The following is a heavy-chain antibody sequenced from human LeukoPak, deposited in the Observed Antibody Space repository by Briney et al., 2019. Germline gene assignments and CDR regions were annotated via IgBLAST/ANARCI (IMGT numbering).Heavy chain of an antibody. Sequence: GGSLRLSCAASGFTFSSYAMSWVRQAPGEGLEWVSAISGSGGSTYYADSVKGRFTISGDNSKNTLYLQMNSLRAEDTAVYYCAKVVVAANDAFDIWGQGTMVTVSS. D-gene: IGHD2-15*01. J-gene: IGHJ3*02. CDR3: AKVVVAANDAFDI. CDR1: GFTFSSYA. V-gene: IGHV3-23*01. CDR2: ISGSGGST.